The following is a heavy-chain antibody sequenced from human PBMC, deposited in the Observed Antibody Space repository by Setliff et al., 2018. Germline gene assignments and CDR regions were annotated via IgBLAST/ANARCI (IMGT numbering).Heavy chain of an antibody. Sequence: ASVKVSCKASGYIFTNFGFSWVRQAPGQGLEWMGWISAYNGNTNYAQKFQGRVTMTTDTSTSTAYMELRSLRSDDTAVYYCARDLDYQYYYDSSGRDAFDIWGQGTMVTVS. D-gene: IGHD3-22*01. CDR2: ISAYNGNT. CDR1: GYIFTNFG. J-gene: IGHJ3*02. CDR3: ARDLDYQYYYDSSGRDAFDI. V-gene: IGHV1-18*01.